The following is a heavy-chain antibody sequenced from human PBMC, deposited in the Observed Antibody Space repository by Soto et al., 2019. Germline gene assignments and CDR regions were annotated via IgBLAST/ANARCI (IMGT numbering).Heavy chain of an antibody. CDR1: GGTFSSYA. CDR2: IIPIFGTA. J-gene: IGHJ6*02. CDR3: AKSGSPPRIAAAGRWYYYGMDV. D-gene: IGHD6-13*01. V-gene: IGHV1-69*13. Sequence: SVKVSCKASGGTFSSYAISWVRQAPGQGLEWMGGIIPIFGTANYAQKFQGRVTITADESTSTAYMELSSLRSEDTAVYYCAKSGSPPRIAAAGRWYYYGMDVWGQGTTVTSP.